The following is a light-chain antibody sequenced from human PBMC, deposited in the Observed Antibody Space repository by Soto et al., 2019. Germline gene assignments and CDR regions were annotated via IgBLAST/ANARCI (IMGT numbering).Light chain of an antibody. CDR2: WAS. CDR3: QQYESTPPT. Sequence: DIVMTQSPDSLAVSLGERATINCKSSQSGLYSSNNKNYLAWYQQRPGQLPKLFIYWASTRESGVPDRFSCSGSGTDFTLTITSMQAEDGAVYYCQQYESTPPTFGQGNKLEIK. J-gene: IGKJ2*01. CDR1: QSGLYSSNNKNY. V-gene: IGKV4-1*01.